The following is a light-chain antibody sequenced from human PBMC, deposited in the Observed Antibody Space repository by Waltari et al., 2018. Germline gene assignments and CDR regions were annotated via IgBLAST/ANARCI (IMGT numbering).Light chain of an antibody. Sequence: SYELTQPPSVSVSPGQTARITCSGAVLPKQYAYWYQQKPGQAPVLVVYKDSERPSGIPGRFSGSSSGTTVTLTISGVQAEDEADYYCQSVDSSGTYVLFGGGTKLTVL. J-gene: IGLJ2*01. V-gene: IGLV3-25*03. CDR3: QSVDSSGTYVL. CDR2: KDS. CDR1: VLPKQY.